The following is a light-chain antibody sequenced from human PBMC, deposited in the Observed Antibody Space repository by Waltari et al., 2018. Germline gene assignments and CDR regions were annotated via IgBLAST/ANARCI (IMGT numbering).Light chain of an antibody. V-gene: IGKV3-20*01. CDR2: AAS. J-gene: IGKJ5*01. Sequence: EIVLTQSPGTLSLSPGEIGTLSCRASQSVRNNYLAWYQQKPGQSPRLLIYAASGRAPGIPDRFSGSGSGTDFTLTISRLEPEDSAVYYCQQYGMGFGQGTRLEIK. CDR3: QQYGMG. CDR1: QSVRNNY.